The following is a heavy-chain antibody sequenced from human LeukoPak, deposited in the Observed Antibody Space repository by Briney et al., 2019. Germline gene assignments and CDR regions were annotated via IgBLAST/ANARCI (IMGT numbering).Heavy chain of an antibody. CDR2: ISSTSITM. CDR3: AKDSFTVVRGVGSDDGFAV. J-gene: IGHJ3*01. CDR1: GFTFNRNN. D-gene: IGHD3-10*01. Sequence: GGSLRLSCAASGFTFNRNNMNWVRQAPGKGLEWVSYISSTSITMYYADSVKGRFTISRDNAKNSLYLQMNSLRAEDTAVYYCAKDSFTVVRGVGSDDGFAVWGQGTMVTVSS. V-gene: IGHV3-48*01.